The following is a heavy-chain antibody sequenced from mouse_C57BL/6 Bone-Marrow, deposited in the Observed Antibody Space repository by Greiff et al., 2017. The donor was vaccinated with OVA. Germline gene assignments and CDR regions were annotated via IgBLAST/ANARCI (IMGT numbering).Heavy chain of an antibody. CDR3: ARPGGKYFDV. CDR1: GFTFSSYG. CDR2: ISSGGSYT. Sequence: EVQLVESGGDLVKPGGSLKLSCAASGFTFSSYGMSWVRPTPDQRLEWVATISSGGSYTYYPDSVKGRFTISRDNAKNTLYLQMSSLKSEDTAMYYCARPGGKYFDVWGTGTTVTVSS. J-gene: IGHJ1*03. V-gene: IGHV5-6*01.